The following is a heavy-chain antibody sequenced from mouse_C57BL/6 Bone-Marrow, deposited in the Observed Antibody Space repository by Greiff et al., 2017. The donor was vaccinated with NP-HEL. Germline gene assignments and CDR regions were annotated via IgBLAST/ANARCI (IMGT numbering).Heavy chain of an antibody. J-gene: IGHJ3*01. Sequence: DVMLVESGGGLVQPGGSLKLSCAASGFTFSDYYMYWVRQTPEKRLEWVAYISNGGGSTYYPDTVKGRSTISRDNAKNTLYLQMSRLKSEDTAMYYCARRGPYGNYETWFAYWGQGTLVTVSA. CDR1: GFTFSDYY. CDR3: ARRGPYGNYETWFAY. D-gene: IGHD2-1*01. CDR2: ISNGGGST. V-gene: IGHV5-12*01.